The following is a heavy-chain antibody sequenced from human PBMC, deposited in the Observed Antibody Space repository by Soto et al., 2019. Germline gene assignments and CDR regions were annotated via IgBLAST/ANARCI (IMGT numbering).Heavy chain of an antibody. CDR1: GGSFSGYY. D-gene: IGHD3-10*01. J-gene: IGHJ6*02. CDR2: INHSGST. CDR3: ARAWVGRGMVRGVSPQGADV. V-gene: IGHV4-34*01. Sequence: QVQLQQWGAGLLKPSETLSLTCAVYGGSFSGYYWSWIRQPPGKGLEWIGEINHSGSTNYNPSLKSRVTISVDTSTNQFSLKLSSVTAADTAVYYCARAWVGRGMVRGVSPQGADVWGQGTTVTVSS.